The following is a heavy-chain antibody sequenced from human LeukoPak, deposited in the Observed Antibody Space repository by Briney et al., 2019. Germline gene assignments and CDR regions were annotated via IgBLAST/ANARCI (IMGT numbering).Heavy chain of an antibody. CDR2: INPNSGGT. V-gene: IGHV1-2*02. CDR3: ARGPHERSGYPDD. Sequence: ASVKVSCKASGGTFSSYAISWVRQAPGQGLEWMGWINPNSGGTNYARKFQGRVTMTRDTSISTAYMELSRLRSDDTAVYYCARGPHERSGYPDDWGQGTLVIVSS. J-gene: IGHJ4*02. CDR1: GGTFSSYA. D-gene: IGHD3-22*01.